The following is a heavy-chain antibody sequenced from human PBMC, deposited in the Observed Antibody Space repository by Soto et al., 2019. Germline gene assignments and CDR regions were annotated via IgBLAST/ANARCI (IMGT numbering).Heavy chain of an antibody. J-gene: IGHJ6*03. V-gene: IGHV4-39*07. D-gene: IGHD2-15*01. Sequence: SETLSLTCTVSGGSISSSSYYWGWIRQPPGKGLEWIGSIYYSGSTYYNPSLKSRVTISVDTSKNQFSLKLSSVTAADTAVYYCATTRRTLGGWWYMDVWGKGTTVTVSS. CDR1: GGSISSSSYY. CDR2: IYYSGST. CDR3: ATTRRTLGGWWYMDV.